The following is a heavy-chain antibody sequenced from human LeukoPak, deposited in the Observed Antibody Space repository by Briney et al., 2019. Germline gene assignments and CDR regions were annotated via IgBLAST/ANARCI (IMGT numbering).Heavy chain of an antibody. J-gene: IGHJ4*02. CDR2: VFKSGST. CDR3: ARNLENTPGSGAYGYFDK. Sequence: SETLSLTCLVSGDSIATTNYYWAWIRQSPGMGLEWIANVFKSGSTYYSPSLKGRVTLSVDPSTNQCSLQLASVTASDTAVYYCARNLENTPGSGAYGYFDKWGQGTLVTVSS. CDR1: GDSIATTNYY. V-gene: IGHV4-39*01. D-gene: IGHD3-3*01.